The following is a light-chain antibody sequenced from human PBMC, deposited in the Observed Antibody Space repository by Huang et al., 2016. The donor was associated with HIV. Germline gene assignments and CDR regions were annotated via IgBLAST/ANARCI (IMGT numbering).Light chain of an antibody. Sequence: DIQMTQSPSSLSASVGDRVTITCQASQDISNYLNWYQHKPGKAPKLLIYDASNLETGGASRFSGSGSGTDFTFTISSLQPEDIATYYCQQYDNLPRFTFGPGTKVDIK. CDR2: DAS. V-gene: IGKV1-33*01. CDR3: QQYDNLPRFT. CDR1: QDISNY. J-gene: IGKJ3*01.